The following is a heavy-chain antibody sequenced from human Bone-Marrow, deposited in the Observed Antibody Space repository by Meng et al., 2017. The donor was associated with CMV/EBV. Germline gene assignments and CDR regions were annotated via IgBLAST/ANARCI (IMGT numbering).Heavy chain of an antibody. D-gene: IGHD1-7*01. Sequence: GESLKISCTASGFTFGDYAMSWVRQAPGKGLEWVGFIRSKAYGGTTEYAASVKGRFTISRDDSKSIAYLQMNSLRAEDTAVYYCARDSLRYNWNYDAFDIWGQGTMVTVSS. CDR1: GFTFGDYA. J-gene: IGHJ3*02. V-gene: IGHV3-49*04. CDR3: ARDSLRYNWNYDAFDI. CDR2: IRSKAYGGTT.